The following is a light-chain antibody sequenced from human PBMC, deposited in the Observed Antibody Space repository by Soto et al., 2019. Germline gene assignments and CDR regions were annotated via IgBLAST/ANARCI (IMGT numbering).Light chain of an antibody. V-gene: IGKV1-6*01. Sequence: ALQMTQSPSSLSASVGDRFTITCRASQGIRNDLGWYQQKPGKAPKLLIYAASSLQSGVPSRFSGSGSGTDFTLTISSLQPEDFATYYCLQDYNYPWTFGQGTKVEIK. CDR1: QGIRND. J-gene: IGKJ1*01. CDR3: LQDYNYPWT. CDR2: AAS.